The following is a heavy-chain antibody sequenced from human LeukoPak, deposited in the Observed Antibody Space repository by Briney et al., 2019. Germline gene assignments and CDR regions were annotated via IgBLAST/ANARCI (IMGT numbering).Heavy chain of an antibody. J-gene: IGHJ4*02. D-gene: IGHD5-24*01. Sequence: SETLSLTCSVSGGSISSGDYYWSWIRQHPGKGLEWIGYIYYSGSTYYNPSLKSRVTISVDTSKNQFSLKLSSVTAADTAVYYCARERWLQRMGFDYWGQGTLVTVSS. CDR2: IYYSGST. CDR3: ARERWLQRMGFDY. CDR1: GGSISSGDYY. V-gene: IGHV4-31*03.